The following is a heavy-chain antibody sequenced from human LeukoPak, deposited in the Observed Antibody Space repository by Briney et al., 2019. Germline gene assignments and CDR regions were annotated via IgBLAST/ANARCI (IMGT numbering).Heavy chain of an antibody. CDR1: GYSISSGYY. CDR3: ARVDSSSDGVDY. CDR2: IYHSGST. D-gene: IGHD6-6*01. Sequence: SETLSLTCTVSGYSISSGYYWGWVRQPPGKGLEWIGSIYHSGSTYYNPSLKSRVTISVDTSKNQFSLKLSSVTAADTAVYYCARVDSSSDGVDYWGQGTLVTVSS. V-gene: IGHV4-38-2*02. J-gene: IGHJ4*02.